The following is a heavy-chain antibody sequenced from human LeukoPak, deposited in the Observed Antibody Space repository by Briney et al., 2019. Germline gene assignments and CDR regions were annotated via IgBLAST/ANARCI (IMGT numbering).Heavy chain of an antibody. Sequence: PGRSLRLSCAASGFTFDDYAMHWVRQAPGKGLEWVSGISWNSGDIGYADSVKGRFTISRDNSKNTLYLQMNSLRAEDTAVYYCAKGGRYNWEGFDPWGQGTLVTVSS. J-gene: IGHJ5*02. CDR2: ISWNSGDI. V-gene: IGHV3-9*01. D-gene: IGHD1-20*01. CDR3: AKGGRYNWEGFDP. CDR1: GFTFDDYA.